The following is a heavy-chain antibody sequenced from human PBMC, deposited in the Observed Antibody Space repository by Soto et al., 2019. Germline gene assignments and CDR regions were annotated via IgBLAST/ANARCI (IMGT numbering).Heavy chain of an antibody. CDR1: GGSPRRERDY. CDR2: VFYTGSA. Sequence: VSGGSPRRERDYWGWIRQSPGKGLEYIGSVFYTGSAYYNPSFKSRVSIVADTSTNRFFLNLKSVTATDTGVYYCAKTPTGYYDSWGQG. CDR3: AKTPTGYYDS. D-gene: IGHD2-8*02. V-gene: IGHV4-39*02. J-gene: IGHJ4*02.